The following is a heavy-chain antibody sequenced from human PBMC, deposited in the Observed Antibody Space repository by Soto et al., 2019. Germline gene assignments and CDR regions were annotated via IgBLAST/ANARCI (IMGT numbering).Heavy chain of an antibody. Sequence: HPGGSLRLSCAASGFTFSSYGMHWVRQAPGKGLEWVAVISYDGSNKYYADSVKGRFTISRDNSKNTLYLQMNSLRAEDTAVYYCAKRAYSSSWYYYYGMDVWGQGTTVTVSS. CDR3: AKRAYSSSWYYYYGMDV. CDR2: ISYDGSNK. V-gene: IGHV3-30*18. J-gene: IGHJ6*02. D-gene: IGHD6-13*01. CDR1: GFTFSSYG.